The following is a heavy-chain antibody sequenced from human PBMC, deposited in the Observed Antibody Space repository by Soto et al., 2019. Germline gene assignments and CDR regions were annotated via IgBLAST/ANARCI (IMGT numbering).Heavy chain of an antibody. CDR1: GFTFYNSW. CDR2: IKRNSDGGRT. V-gene: IGHV3-15*07. J-gene: IGHJ6*02. D-gene: IGHD2-15*01. CDR3: TTGSVEGV. Sequence: DVQLVESGGGLVKPGGSLRLSCAASGFTFYNSWMNWVRQAPGKGLEWVGRIKRNSDGGRTDYAAPVKGRFTISRDDSENTLYPQMNSLKTEDTAVYYCTTGSVEGVWGQGTTVSVSS.